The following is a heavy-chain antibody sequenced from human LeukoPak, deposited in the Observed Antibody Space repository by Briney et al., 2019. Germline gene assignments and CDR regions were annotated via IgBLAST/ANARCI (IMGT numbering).Heavy chain of an antibody. J-gene: IGHJ4*02. D-gene: IGHD2-15*01. CDR3: ASMDRSGGSCHLDY. CDR2: IIPIFGTA. Sequence: EASVKVSCKASGGTFSSYAISWVRQAPGQGLEWMGGIIPIFGTANYAQKFQGRVTITADKSTSTAYMELSSLRSEDTAVYYCASMDRSGGSCHLDYWGQGTLVAVSS. CDR1: GGTFSSYA. V-gene: IGHV1-69*06.